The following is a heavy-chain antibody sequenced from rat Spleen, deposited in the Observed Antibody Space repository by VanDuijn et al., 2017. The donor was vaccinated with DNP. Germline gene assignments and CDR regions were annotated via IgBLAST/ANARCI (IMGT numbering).Heavy chain of an antibody. CDR3: ARYYRTTRYYFDY. J-gene: IGHJ2*01. CDR1: GYSITSNY. V-gene: IGHV3-1*01. D-gene: IGHD1-11*01. Sequence: EVQLQESGPGLVKPSQSLSLTCSVTGYSITSNYWGWIRKFPGNKMEWIGHISYSGSTSYNPSLKSRISITRDTSKNQFFLQLNSVTTEETATYYCARYYRTTRYYFDYWGQGVMVTVSS. CDR2: ISYSGST.